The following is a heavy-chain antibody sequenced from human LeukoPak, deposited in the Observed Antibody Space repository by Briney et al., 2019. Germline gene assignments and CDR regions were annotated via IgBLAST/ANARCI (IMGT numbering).Heavy chain of an antibody. CDR1: GGSISSYY. CDR3: ARENPAFYDFWSGYYGWFDS. D-gene: IGHD3-3*01. J-gene: IGHJ5*01. V-gene: IGHV4-59*01. Sequence: SETLSLTCTVSGGSISSYYWSWIRQPPGKGLEWIGYIYYSGSTNYNPSLKGRVTISVDTSKNQFSLKLSSVTAADTAVYYCARENPAFYDFWSGYYGWFDSWGQGTLVTVSS. CDR2: IYYSGST.